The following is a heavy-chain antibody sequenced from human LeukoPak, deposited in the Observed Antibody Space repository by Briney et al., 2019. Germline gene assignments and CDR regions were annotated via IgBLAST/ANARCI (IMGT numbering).Heavy chain of an antibody. D-gene: IGHD3-10*01. CDR1: GFTFSSYG. CDR2: ISYDGSNK. V-gene: IGHV3-30*03. Sequence: GGSLRLSCAASGFTFSSYGMHWVRQAPGKGLEWVAVISYDGSNKYYADSVKGRFTISRDNAKNSLYLQMNSLRAEDTAVYYCARDGYYGLWGDAFDIWGQGTMVTVSS. CDR3: ARDGYYGLWGDAFDI. J-gene: IGHJ3*02.